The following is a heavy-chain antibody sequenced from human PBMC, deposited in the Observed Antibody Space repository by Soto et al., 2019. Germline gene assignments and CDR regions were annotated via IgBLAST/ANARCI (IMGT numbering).Heavy chain of an antibody. Sequence: ASVKVSCKASGYTFTGYYMHWVRQAPGQGLEWMGWINPNSGGTNYAQKFQGRVTMTRDTSNSTAYMELSRLRSDDTAVYYCARVPSPDIVATECYWGQGTLVTVSS. CDR2: INPNSGGT. CDR1: GYTFTGYY. V-gene: IGHV1-2*02. D-gene: IGHD5-12*01. CDR3: ARVPSPDIVATECY. J-gene: IGHJ4*02.